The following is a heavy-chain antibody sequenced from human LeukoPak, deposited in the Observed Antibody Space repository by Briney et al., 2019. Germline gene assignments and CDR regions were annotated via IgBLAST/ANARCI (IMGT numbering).Heavy chain of an antibody. CDR2: ISYDGSNK. CDR1: GFTFSSYA. J-gene: IGHJ5*02. Sequence: PGRSLTLSCAASGFTFSSYAMHWVRQAPGKGLEWVAVISYDGSNKYYADSVKGRFTISRDNSKNTLYLQMNSLRAEDTAVYYCARDHRITMIVVVINYWFDPWGQGTLVTVSS. D-gene: IGHD3-22*01. V-gene: IGHV3-30*04. CDR3: ARDHRITMIVVVINYWFDP.